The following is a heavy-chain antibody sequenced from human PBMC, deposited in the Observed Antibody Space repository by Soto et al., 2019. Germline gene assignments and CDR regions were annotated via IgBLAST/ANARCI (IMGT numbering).Heavy chain of an antibody. CDR2: ISGDGGST. V-gene: IGHV3-43*02. CDR1: GFTFDDYA. CDR3: AKDLALSLYYYDSSGYEDY. Sequence: GGSLRLSCAASGFTFDDYAMHWVRQAPGKGLEWVSLISGDGGSTYYADSVKGRFTISRDNSKNSLYLQMNSLRTEDTALYSCAKDLALSLYYYDSSGYEDYWGQGTLVTVSS. J-gene: IGHJ4*02. D-gene: IGHD3-22*01.